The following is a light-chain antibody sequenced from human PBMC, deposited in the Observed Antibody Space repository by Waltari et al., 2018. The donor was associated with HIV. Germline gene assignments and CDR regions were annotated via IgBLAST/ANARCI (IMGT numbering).Light chain of an antibody. V-gene: IGLV2-23*02. Sequence: QSALTQSASVSGSPGQSITISCTGTSSDVASYTLVSWYQHHPGKAPKVMIYAVTKRPSGVSDRFSGSKSGNTASLTISGLQAEDEADYYCCSYAGTSTYVFGTGTKVTVL. CDR1: SSDVASYTL. J-gene: IGLJ1*01. CDR3: CSYAGTSTYV. CDR2: AVT.